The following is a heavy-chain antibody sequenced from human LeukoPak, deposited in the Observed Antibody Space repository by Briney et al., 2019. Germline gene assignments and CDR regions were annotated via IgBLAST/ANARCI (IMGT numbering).Heavy chain of an antibody. D-gene: IGHD1-1*01. CDR1: GYTFTSYG. Sequence: ASVKVSFKASGYTFTSYGISWVRQAPGQGLEWMGWISAYNGNTNYAQKLQGRVTMTTDTSTSTAYMELRSLRSDDTAVYYCARDKSSSATRAFNYYYGLDVWGQGTTVTVSS. V-gene: IGHV1-18*01. CDR3: ARDKSSSATRAFNYYYGLDV. J-gene: IGHJ6*02. CDR2: ISAYNGNT.